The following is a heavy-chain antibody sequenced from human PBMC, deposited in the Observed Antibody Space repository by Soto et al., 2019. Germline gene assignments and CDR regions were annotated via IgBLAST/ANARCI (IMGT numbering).Heavy chain of an antibody. CDR1: GFTVSNTY. Sequence: EVQLVESGGGLIQPGGSLRLSCAVSGFTVSNTYMSWVRQAPGKGLEWISVIYRGLATYYADSVKGRFTISRDDSRNTVYRQMNSLTTEDTAVYFCARDRSDSSRADSFDIWGQGTMVTVSS. D-gene: IGHD6-25*01. CDR2: IYRGLAT. CDR3: ARDRSDSSRADSFDI. J-gene: IGHJ3*02. V-gene: IGHV3-53*01.